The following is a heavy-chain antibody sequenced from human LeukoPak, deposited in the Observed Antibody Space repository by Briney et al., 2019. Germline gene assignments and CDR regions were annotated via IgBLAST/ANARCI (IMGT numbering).Heavy chain of an antibody. V-gene: IGHV3-48*01. Sequence: GGSLRLSCAASGFSFYTYSMDWVRQAPGKGLEWVAYISSSTTTMLYADSVKGRFTISRDNAKNSLYLQMDSLRAEDTAVYYCARGRHYYDSSVNRGADYWGQGTLVTVSS. CDR3: ARGRHYYDSSVNRGADY. CDR1: GFSFYTYS. J-gene: IGHJ4*02. D-gene: IGHD3-22*01. CDR2: ISSSTTTM.